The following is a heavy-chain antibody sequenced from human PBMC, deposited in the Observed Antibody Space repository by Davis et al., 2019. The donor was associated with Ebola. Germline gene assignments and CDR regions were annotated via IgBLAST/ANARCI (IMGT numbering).Heavy chain of an antibody. CDR2: IGTAGDT. CDR1: GFIFRIYD. V-gene: IGHV3-13*01. D-gene: IGHD3-3*01. J-gene: IGHJ6*02. Sequence: PGGSLRLSCAASGFIFRIYDMHWVRQVPGKGLEWVSSIGTAGDTYYPGSVKGRFTISRENVKNSLYLQINSLRAGDTAVYYCARAIFGGVSMDFWGQGTTVTVSS. CDR3: ARAIFGGVSMDF.